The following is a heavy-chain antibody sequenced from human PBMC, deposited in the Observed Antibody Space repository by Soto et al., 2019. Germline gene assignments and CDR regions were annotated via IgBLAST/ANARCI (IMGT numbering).Heavy chain of an antibody. Sequence: GGSLRLCCAASGFKFSSYAMSWVRQAPGKGLEWVSTISGSGVSTYYAYSVKGRFTISRDNSKNTLSLHMNSLRAEDTAVYYCASEPXEPTWIQLEKGSNWFDPWGQGTLVTVSS. J-gene: IGHJ5*02. CDR1: GFKFSSYA. V-gene: IGHV3-23*01. CDR3: ASEPXEPTWIQLEKGSNWFDP. CDR2: ISGSGVST. D-gene: IGHD5-18*01.